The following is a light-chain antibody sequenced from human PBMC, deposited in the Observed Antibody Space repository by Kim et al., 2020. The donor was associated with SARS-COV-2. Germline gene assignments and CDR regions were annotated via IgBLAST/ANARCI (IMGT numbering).Light chain of an antibody. Sequence: SVSPGQTATIICSGDKLENKYAFLYQQKSGPSPVLVIYQDDKRPSGIPERFSGSNSGNTATLTISGTQTIDEADYYCQSWDDTTAVFGGGTQLTVL. CDR2: QDD. V-gene: IGLV3-1*01. J-gene: IGLJ2*01. CDR3: QSWDDTTAV. CDR1: KLENKY.